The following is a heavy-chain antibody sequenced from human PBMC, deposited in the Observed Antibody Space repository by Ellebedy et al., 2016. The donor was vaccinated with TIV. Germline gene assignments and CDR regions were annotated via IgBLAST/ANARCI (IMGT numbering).Heavy chain of an antibody. J-gene: IGHJ4*02. Sequence: MPAGSLRLSCTVSGGSISSYYWSWIRQPAGKGLEWIGRIYTSGSTNYNPSLQSRVTMSVDTSKNQFSLKLRSVTAADTAVYYCAGGYSSGWTDYWGQGTLVTVSS. CDR3: AGGYSSGWTDY. V-gene: IGHV4-4*07. CDR2: IYTSGST. CDR1: GGSISSYY. D-gene: IGHD6-19*01.